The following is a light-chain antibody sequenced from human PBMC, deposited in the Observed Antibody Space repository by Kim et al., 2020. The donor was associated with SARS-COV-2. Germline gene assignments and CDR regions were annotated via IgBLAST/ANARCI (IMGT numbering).Light chain of an antibody. CDR3: QSYDSSNHGV. J-gene: IGLJ2*01. CDR2: EDN. V-gene: IGLV6-57*01. CDR1: SGSIASNY. Sequence: KPVTISCTRSSGSIASNYVQWYQQRPGSSPTTVIYEDNQRPSGVPDRFSGSIDSSSNSASLTISGLKTEDEADYYCQSYDSSNHGVFGGGTKLTVL.